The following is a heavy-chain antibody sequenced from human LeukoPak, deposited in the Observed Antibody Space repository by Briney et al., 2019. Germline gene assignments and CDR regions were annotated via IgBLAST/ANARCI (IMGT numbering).Heavy chain of an antibody. CDR3: AKDRATTKYFQH. D-gene: IGHD1-26*01. V-gene: IGHV3-30*18. CDR2: ISYDGSNK. J-gene: IGHJ1*01. CDR1: GFTFSSYG. Sequence: QTGGSLRLSCAASGFTFSSYGMHWVRQAPGKGLEWVAVISYDGSNKYYADSVKGRFTISRDNSKNTLYLQMNSLRAEDTAVYYCAKDRATTKYFQHWGQGTLVTVSS.